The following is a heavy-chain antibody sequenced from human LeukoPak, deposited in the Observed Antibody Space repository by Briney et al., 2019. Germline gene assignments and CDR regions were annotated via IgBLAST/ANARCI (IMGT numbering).Heavy chain of an antibody. CDR1: VYTFIDYF. CDR2: INPNSGVT. Sequence: ASVNVSFMSSVYTFIDYFIHWMRQTPGQGVEWLGWINPNSGVTRYAQKFQDRVTMTRDTAAYMELSSLKSDDTAVYYCVRAVSGTLGGAFDIWGQGTAVTVSS. D-gene: IGHD1-7*01. V-gene: IGHV1-2*02. J-gene: IGHJ3*02. CDR3: VRAVSGTLGGAFDI.